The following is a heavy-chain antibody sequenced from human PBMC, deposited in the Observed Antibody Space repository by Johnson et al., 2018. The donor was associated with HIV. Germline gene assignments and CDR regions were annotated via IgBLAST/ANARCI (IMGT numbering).Heavy chain of an antibody. D-gene: IGHD2-15*01. V-gene: IGHV3-74*01. Sequence: VQLVESGGGLVQPGGSLRLSCAASGFTFSSYWMHWVRQAPGKWLVWVSRINSDGSSTSYADSVKGRFTISRDNAKNTLYLQMNSRRAEDTAVYYCERKVLVVAAAAGDAFYIWGQGTMVTVSS. CDR2: INSDGSST. CDR1: GFTFSSYW. J-gene: IGHJ3*02. CDR3: ERKVLVVAAAAGDAFYI.